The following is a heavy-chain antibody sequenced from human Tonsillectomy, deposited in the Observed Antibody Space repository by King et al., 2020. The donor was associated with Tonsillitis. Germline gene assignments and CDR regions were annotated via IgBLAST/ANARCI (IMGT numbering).Heavy chain of an antibody. CDR3: VRAGVFCNYGAFDY. D-gene: IGHD4/OR15-4a*01. V-gene: IGHV3-74*01. J-gene: IGHJ4*02. CDR1: GCTFSSSR. CDR2: IITDAGTI. Sequence: VQLVESGGDVVQPGASLRLSCATSGCTFSSSRMRWVRQAPGEGLVWVSRIITDAGTINYADYVKGRVTISRDNSKNTLYLQMKSLRAEDTALYYCVRAGVFCNYGAFDYWGQGTLVTVSS.